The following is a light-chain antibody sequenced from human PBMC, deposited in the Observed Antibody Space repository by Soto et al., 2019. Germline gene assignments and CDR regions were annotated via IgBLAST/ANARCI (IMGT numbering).Light chain of an antibody. CDR3: SSYRRSNSLV. Sequence: QSALTQPASVSGSPGQSITISCTGTSSDIGAYNYVSWYQQHPGKAPKLIIYDVSNRPSRVSNRFSGSKSGNTASLTISGLQTEDEADYYCSSYRRSNSLVFGGGTQLTVL. V-gene: IGLV2-14*03. J-gene: IGLJ2*01. CDR2: DVS. CDR1: SSDIGAYNY.